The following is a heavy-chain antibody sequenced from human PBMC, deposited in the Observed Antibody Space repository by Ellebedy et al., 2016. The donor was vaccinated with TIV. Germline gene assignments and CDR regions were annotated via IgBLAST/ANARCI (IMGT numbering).Heavy chain of an antibody. CDR2: IYQDGSER. V-gene: IGHV3-7*01. J-gene: IGHJ5*02. CDR1: GFSFRSYW. D-gene: IGHD4-17*01. Sequence: GGSLRLSCAASGFSFRSYWMTWVRQAPGKGLEWVANIYQDGSERLYLDSVKGRFTVSRDNAKNSLYLQMNSLRAEDTAVYFCARRGSYGDYAVQVNNWFDRWGQGTLVTV. CDR3: ARRGSYGDYAVQVNNWFDR.